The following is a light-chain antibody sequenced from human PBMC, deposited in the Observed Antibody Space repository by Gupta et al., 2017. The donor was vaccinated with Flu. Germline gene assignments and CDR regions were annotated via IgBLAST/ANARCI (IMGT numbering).Light chain of an antibody. CDR1: RYNNNY. J-gene: IGKJ1*01. CDR3: QQYYDSTWT. Sequence: PSSLSATVEDKVSNCSLASRYNNNYLNWYQQKPGQAPKLLIYRASTLQPGVPSRFSGSGSGTDFTLAVSSLQPEDFAIYYCQQYYDSTWTFGQGTKVEIK. CDR2: RAS. V-gene: IGKV1-39*01.